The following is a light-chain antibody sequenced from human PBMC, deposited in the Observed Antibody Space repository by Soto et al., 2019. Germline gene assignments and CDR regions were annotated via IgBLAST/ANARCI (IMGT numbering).Light chain of an antibody. J-gene: IGKJ1*01. Sequence: TQSPSTLSASVGDRVTITCRASQSVSSYLAWYQQKPGQAPRLLIYDASNRATGIPARFSGSGSGTDFTLTISSLEPEDFAVYYCQQRSNWPPGLTFGQGTKVEIK. CDR3: QQRSNWPPGLT. CDR2: DAS. CDR1: QSVSSY. V-gene: IGKV3-11*01.